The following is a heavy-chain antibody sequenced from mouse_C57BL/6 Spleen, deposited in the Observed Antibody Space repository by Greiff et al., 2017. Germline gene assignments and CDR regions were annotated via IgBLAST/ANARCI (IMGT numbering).Heavy chain of an antibody. CDR2: ISYDGSN. CDR3: ARRRREGLRQYFDV. V-gene: IGHV3-6*01. Sequence: EVKLQESGPGLVKPSQSLSLTCSVTGYSITSGYYWNWIRQFPGNKLEWMGYISYDGSNNYNPSLKNRISITRDTSKNQFFLKLNSVTTEDTATYYCARRRREGLRQYFDVWGTGTTVTVSS. D-gene: IGHD2-4*01. CDR1: GYSITSGYY. J-gene: IGHJ1*03.